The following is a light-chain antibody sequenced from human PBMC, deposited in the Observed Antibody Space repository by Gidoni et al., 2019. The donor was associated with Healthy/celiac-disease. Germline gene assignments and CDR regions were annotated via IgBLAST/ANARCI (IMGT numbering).Light chain of an antibody. Sequence: DIQMTQSPSSLSASVGDRVTITCRASQSISSYLNCYQQKPGKAPKLLIYAASSLQSGVPSRFSGSGSGTDFTLTISSLQPEDFATYYCQQSYSTPSTFGQXTRLEIK. V-gene: IGKV1-39*01. J-gene: IGKJ5*01. CDR1: QSISSY. CDR2: AAS. CDR3: QQSYSTPST.